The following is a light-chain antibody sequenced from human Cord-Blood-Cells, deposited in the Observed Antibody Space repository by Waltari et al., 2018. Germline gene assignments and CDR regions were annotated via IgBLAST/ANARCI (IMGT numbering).Light chain of an antibody. CDR3: QQYGSSPPYT. V-gene: IGKV3-20*01. CDR2: GAS. Sequence: EMLLTPSPGTRSLSPGERATRSCRASQSVSSSYLAWYQQNPGQAPRLLIYGASSRSTGIPDRFSCSGSGTDFTLTISRLEPADFAVYYCQQYGSSPPYTFGQGTKLEIK. CDR1: QSVSSSY. J-gene: IGKJ2*01.